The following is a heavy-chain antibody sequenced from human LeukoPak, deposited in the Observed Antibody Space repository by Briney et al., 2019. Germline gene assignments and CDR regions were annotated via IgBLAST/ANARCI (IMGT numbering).Heavy chain of an antibody. CDR1: GFTFSSYW. CDR3: AKVPTSSGYYAYFDY. J-gene: IGHJ4*02. D-gene: IGHD3-22*01. V-gene: IGHV3-23*01. Sequence: GGSLRLSCAASGFTFSSYWMHWVRQAPGKGLEWVSVISASGGSTYYADSVNGRFTISRDNSKNTLYLQVNSLRAEDTAVYYCAKVPTSSGYYAYFDYWGQGTLVTVSS. CDR2: ISASGGST.